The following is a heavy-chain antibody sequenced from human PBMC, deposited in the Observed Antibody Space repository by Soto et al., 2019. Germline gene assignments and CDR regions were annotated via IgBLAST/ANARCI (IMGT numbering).Heavy chain of an antibody. CDR1: GGSISSGGYS. V-gene: IGHV4-30-2*01. J-gene: IGHJ1*01. D-gene: IGHD3-3*02. Sequence: SETLSLTCAVSGGSISSGGYSWSWIRQPPGKGLEWIGYIYHSGSTYYNPSLKSRVTISVDRSKNQFSLKLSSVTAADTAVYYWARHFRDAHTALACWGQGTPVTVSS. CDR3: ARHFRDAHTALAC. CDR2: IYHSGST.